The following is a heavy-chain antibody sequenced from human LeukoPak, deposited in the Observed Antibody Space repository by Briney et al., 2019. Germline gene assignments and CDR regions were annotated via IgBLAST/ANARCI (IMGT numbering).Heavy chain of an antibody. D-gene: IGHD2-2*01. CDR3: RVVPAAGNHDYYYYMDV. V-gene: IGHV3-64*01. CDR1: GFTFSSYA. J-gene: IGHJ6*03. CDR2: ISSNGGST. Sequence: PGGSLRLSCAASGFTFSSYAMHWVRQAPGKGLEYVSAISSNGGSTYYANSVKGRFTISRDNSKNTLYLQMGSLRAEDMAVYYCRVVPAAGNHDYYYYMDVWGKGTTVTVSS.